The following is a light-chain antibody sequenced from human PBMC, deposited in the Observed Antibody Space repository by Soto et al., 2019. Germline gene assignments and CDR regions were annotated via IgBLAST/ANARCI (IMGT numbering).Light chain of an antibody. Sequence: EIVLTQSPATLSSSPGERATLSCRASQSVSSCLAWYQQKRGQAPRLLIYDASNRATGIPARFSGSGSGTDFTLTISSLEPEDFAVYYCQHRSNWPITFGQGTRLEIK. CDR3: QHRSNWPIT. V-gene: IGKV3-11*01. CDR1: QSVSSC. CDR2: DAS. J-gene: IGKJ5*01.